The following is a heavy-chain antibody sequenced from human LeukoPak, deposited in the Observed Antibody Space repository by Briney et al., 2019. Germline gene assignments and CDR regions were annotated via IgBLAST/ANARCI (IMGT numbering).Heavy chain of an antibody. CDR2: IYPADSDI. J-gene: IGHJ4*02. Sequence: GESLKISCKGSGYSFTGYWIAWVRQMPGKGLEWMGIIYPADSDIRYSPSFRGQVTISADKSISTAFLQSSSLKASDTAMYYCATQRGFCGSTSCFSDYWGQGTLVTVSS. CDR1: GYSFTGYW. V-gene: IGHV5-51*01. D-gene: IGHD2-2*01. CDR3: ATQRGFCGSTSCFSDY.